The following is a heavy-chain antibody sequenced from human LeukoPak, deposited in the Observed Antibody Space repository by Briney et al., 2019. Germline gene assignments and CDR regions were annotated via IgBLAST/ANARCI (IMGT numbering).Heavy chain of an antibody. CDR3: ARFGVVIGYDY. V-gene: IGHV1-69*05. CDR2: IIPIFGTA. CDR1: GGTFSSYA. J-gene: IGHJ4*02. D-gene: IGHD3-3*01. Sequence: ASVKVCCKASGGTFSSYAISWVRQAPGQGLEWMGRIIPIFGTANYAQRFQGRVTITTDESTSTAYMELSSLRSEDTAVYYCARFGVVIGYDYWGQGTLVTVSP.